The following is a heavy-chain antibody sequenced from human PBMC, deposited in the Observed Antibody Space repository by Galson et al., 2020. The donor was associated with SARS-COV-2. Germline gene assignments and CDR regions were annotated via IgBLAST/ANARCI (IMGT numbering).Heavy chain of an antibody. V-gene: IGHV2-70*01. Sequence: SGPTLVKPTQTLTLTCTFSGFSLSTSGMCVSWIRQPPGKALEWLALIDWDDDKYYSTSLKTRLTISKDTSKNQVVLTMTNMDPVDTATYYCARTRGAGECSGGSCYATWGGFDYWGQGTLVTVSS. CDR3: ARTRGAGECSGGSCYATWGGFDY. CDR2: IDWDDDK. J-gene: IGHJ4*02. D-gene: IGHD2-15*01. CDR1: GFSLSTSGMC.